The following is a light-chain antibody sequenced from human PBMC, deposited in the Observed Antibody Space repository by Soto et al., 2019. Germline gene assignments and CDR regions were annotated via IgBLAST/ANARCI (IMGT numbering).Light chain of an antibody. V-gene: IGKV3-20*01. J-gene: IGKJ5*01. CDR1: QSVSSY. CDR2: GAS. Sequence: EIVLTQSPDTLSLSPGARATLSCRASQSVSSYLAWYQQKPGQAPRLLIYGASSRAIGIPDRFSGSVSGSDFILTINRLEPEDFAVYYCQQYGSSHTFGQGTRLENK. CDR3: QQYGSSHT.